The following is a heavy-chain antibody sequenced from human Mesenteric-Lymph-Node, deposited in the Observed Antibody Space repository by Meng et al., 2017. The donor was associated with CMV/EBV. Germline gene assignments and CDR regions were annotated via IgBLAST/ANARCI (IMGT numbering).Heavy chain of an antibody. J-gene: IGHJ3*02. D-gene: IGHD6-6*01. V-gene: IGHV1-69*05. CDR2: IIPIFGTA. Sequence: SVKVSCKASGGTFSSYAISWVRQAPGQGLEWMGGIIPIFGTANYAQKFQGRVPITTDESTSTAYMELSSLRSEDTAVYYCAREFSSSSGPDAFDIWGQGTMVTVSS. CDR3: AREFSSSSGPDAFDI. CDR1: GGTFSSYA.